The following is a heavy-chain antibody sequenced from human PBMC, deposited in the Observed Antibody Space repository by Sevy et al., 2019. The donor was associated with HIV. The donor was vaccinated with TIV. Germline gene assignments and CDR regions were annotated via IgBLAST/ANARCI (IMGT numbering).Heavy chain of an antibody. D-gene: IGHD3-22*01. Sequence: SETLSLTCTVSGGSISSGSYYWSWIRQPAGKGLEWIGRIYTSGSTNYNPSLKSRVTMSVDTSKNQFSLKLSSVTAADTAVYYCARAPRITMIVVAGNAFDIWGQGTMVTVSS. CDR3: ARAPRITMIVVAGNAFDI. V-gene: IGHV4-61*02. CDR2: IYTSGST. CDR1: GGSISSGSYY. J-gene: IGHJ3*02.